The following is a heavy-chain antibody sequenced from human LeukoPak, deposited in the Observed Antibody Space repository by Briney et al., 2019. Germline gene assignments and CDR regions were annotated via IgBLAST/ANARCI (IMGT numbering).Heavy chain of an antibody. CDR3: ARTHSWFGEFDASDI. CDR2: ISASGGT. CDR1: GDSIRSYY. Sequence: SETLSLTCTVSGDSIRSYYWDWIRQPAGKGLEWMGHISASGGTNYNPSLKSRVSMSVDTFKNQFSLKLSSVTAADTAVYYCARTHSWFGEFDASDIWGQGTMVAVSS. J-gene: IGHJ3*02. V-gene: IGHV4-4*07. D-gene: IGHD3-10*01.